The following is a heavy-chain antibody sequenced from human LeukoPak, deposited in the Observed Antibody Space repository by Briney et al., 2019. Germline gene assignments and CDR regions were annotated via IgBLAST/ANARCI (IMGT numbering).Heavy chain of an antibody. CDR1: GYTFTNYG. J-gene: IGHJ4*02. CDR3: ARDNPYYYLY. CDR2: ISAYNGDT. Sequence: ASVKVSCRASGYTFTNYGISWMRQAPGQGLEWMGWISAYNGDTKYLEKLQGRDTMTTDTSTSTAYMELRSLRSDDTAVYYCARDNPYYYLYWGQGTLVTVSS. V-gene: IGHV1-18*01. D-gene: IGHD3-22*01.